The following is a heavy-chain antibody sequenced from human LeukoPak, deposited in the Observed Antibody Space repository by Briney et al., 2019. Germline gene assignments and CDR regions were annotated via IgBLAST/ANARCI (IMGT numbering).Heavy chain of an antibody. Sequence: PGGSLRLSCAASGFTFSSYAMSWVRQAPGKGLEWASAISGSGGSTYYADSVKGRFTISRDNSKNTLYLQMNSLRAEDTAVYYCAKIDLRSAEGFHFDYWGQGTLVTVSS. V-gene: IGHV3-23*01. CDR3: AKIDLRSAEGFHFDY. CDR1: GFTFSSYA. J-gene: IGHJ4*02. CDR2: ISGSGGST. D-gene: IGHD2-15*01.